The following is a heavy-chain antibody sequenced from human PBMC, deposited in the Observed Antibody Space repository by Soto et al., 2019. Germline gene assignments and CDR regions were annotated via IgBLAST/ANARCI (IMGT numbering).Heavy chain of an antibody. CDR3: ASRWGEGRVDY. V-gene: IGHV4-4*02. CDR2: IYHSGNT. CDR1: GGSISSSNW. D-gene: IGHD3-10*01. Sequence: QVQLQESGPGLVKPSGTLSLTCAVSGGSISSSNWWSWVRQPPGKGLEWIGEIYHSGNTNYNPSLKRRVAMAVDKSRNQLSLKLSSVTAADTAVYYCASRWGEGRVDYWGQGTLVTVSS. J-gene: IGHJ4*02.